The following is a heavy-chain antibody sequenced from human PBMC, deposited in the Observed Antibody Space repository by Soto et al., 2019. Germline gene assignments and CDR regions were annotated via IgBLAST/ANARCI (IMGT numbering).Heavy chain of an antibody. Sequence: QVQLVESGGGVVQPGRSLRLSCAASGFTFSSYGMHWVRQAPGKGLEWVAVIWYDGSNKYYADSVKGRFTISRDNSKNTLYLQMNSLRAEDTAVYYCARDQRGSIFDYWGQNPGHRLL. CDR1: GFTFSSYG. J-gene: IGHJ4*01. V-gene: IGHV3-33*01. CDR2: IWYDGSNK. CDR3: ARDQRGSIFDY. D-gene: IGHD4-4*01.